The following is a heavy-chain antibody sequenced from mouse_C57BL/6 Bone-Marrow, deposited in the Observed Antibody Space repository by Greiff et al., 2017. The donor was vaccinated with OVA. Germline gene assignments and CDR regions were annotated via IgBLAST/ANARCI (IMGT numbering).Heavy chain of an antibody. Sequence: VQLQQPGAELVKPGASVKMSCKASGYTFTSYWITWVKQRPGQGLEWIGDIYPGSGSTNYNEKFKSKATLTVETSSSTAYMQLSSLTSEDSAVYYCAREVWFFSVPYYWGQGTTLTVSS. CDR1: GYTFTSYW. V-gene: IGHV1-55*01. CDR3: AREVWFFSVPYY. D-gene: IGHD2-2*01. J-gene: IGHJ2*01. CDR2: IYPGSGST.